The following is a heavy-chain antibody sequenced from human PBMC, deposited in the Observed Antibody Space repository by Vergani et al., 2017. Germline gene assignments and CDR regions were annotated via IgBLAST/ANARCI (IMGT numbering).Heavy chain of an antibody. J-gene: IGHJ5*02. CDR3: ARDSRYCSSTSCYVGRDWFDP. CDR1: GFSFRTFS. D-gene: IGHD2-2*01. CDR2: ISPDGRTT. V-gene: IGHV3-74*03. Sequence: DVDLVESGGGFVQPGGSRRLSCAASGFSFRTFSMFWVRQPPGKGLAWVSKISPDGRTTEYADSVRGRFTISRDNANSMLYLQMNSLRDDDTAVYYCARDSRYCSSTSCYVGRDWFDPWGQGTLVTVSS.